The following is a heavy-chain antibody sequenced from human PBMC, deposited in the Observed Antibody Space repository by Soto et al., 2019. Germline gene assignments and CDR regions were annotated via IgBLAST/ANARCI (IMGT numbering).Heavy chain of an antibody. Sequence: ASVKVSCKASGYTFTGYYMHWLRQAPGQGLEWMGWINPNSGGTNYAQKFQGWVTMTRDTSISTAYMELSRLRSDDTAVYYCARGSLAGTTSDSGLDLWGRGTLVTVSS. D-gene: IGHD1-1*01. CDR1: GYTFTGYY. CDR2: INPNSGGT. CDR3: ARGSLAGTTSDSGLDL. V-gene: IGHV1-2*04. J-gene: IGHJ2*01.